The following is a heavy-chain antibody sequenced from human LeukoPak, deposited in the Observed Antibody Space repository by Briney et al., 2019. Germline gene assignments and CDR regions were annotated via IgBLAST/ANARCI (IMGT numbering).Heavy chain of an antibody. J-gene: IGHJ4*02. Sequence: SETLSLTCTVSGGSISSSSYYWGWIRQPPGKGLEWIGSIYYSGSTYYNPSLKSRVTISVDTSKNQFSLKLSSVTAADTAVYYCARVVVAATRYFDFWGQGTLVTVSS. V-gene: IGHV4-39*07. CDR1: GGSISSSSYY. CDR3: ARVVVAATRYFDF. CDR2: IYYSGST. D-gene: IGHD2-15*01.